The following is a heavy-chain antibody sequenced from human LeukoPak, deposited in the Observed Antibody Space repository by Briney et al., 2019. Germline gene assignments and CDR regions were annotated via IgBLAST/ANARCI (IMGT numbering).Heavy chain of an antibody. CDR1: GFIFSNYG. CDR2: IRYDGSNK. CDR3: PKIGYCSSASCLGDTFEI. V-gene: IGHV3-30*02. Sequence: GGSLRLSCAASGFIFSNYGMHWVRQAPGKGLEWVAFIRYDGSNKYYVDSVKGRFIISRDNSKNTLYLQMNILRPDDTAVYYCPKIGYCSSASCLGDTFEIWGRGTMVTVSS. J-gene: IGHJ3*02. D-gene: IGHD2-2*01.